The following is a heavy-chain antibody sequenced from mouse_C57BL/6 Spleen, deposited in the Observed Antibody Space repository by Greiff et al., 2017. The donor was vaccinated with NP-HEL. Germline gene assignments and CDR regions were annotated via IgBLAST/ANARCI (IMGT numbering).Heavy chain of an antibody. Sequence: EVKLVESEGGLVQPGSSMKLSCTASGFTFSDYYMAWVRQVPEKGLEWVANIKYDGSSTYYLDSLKSRFIISRDNAKNILYLQMSSLKSEDTATYYCARGDYGSFLDYWGQGTTLTVSS. CDR3: ARGDYGSFLDY. CDR1: GFTFSDYY. D-gene: IGHD1-1*01. J-gene: IGHJ2*01. V-gene: IGHV5-16*01. CDR2: IKYDGSST.